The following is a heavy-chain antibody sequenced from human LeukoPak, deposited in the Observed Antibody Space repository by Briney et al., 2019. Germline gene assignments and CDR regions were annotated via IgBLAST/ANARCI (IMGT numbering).Heavy chain of an antibody. CDR1: GGSFSGYY. CDR3: ARAKDTAMVSTAFDI. J-gene: IGHJ3*02. CDR2: VNHSGST. V-gene: IGHV4-34*01. Sequence: SETLSLTCAVYGGSFSGYYWSWIRQPPGKGLEWIGEVNHSGSTNYNPSLKSRVTISVDTSKNQFSLKLSSVTAADTAVYYCARAKDTAMVSTAFDIWGQGTMVTVSS. D-gene: IGHD5-18*01.